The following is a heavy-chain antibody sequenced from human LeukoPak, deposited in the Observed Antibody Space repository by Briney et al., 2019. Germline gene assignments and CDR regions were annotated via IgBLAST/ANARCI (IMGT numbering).Heavy chain of an antibody. Sequence: GGSLRLSCAASGFTFSSYEMNWVRQAPGKGLEWVSYISSSGSTIYYADSVKGRFTISRDNAKNSLYLQMNSLRAEDTAVYYCARGAKGYCSSTSCPGAFDIWGQGTMVTVSS. CDR3: ARGAKGYCSSTSCPGAFDI. D-gene: IGHD2-2*01. V-gene: IGHV3-48*03. CDR1: GFTFSSYE. J-gene: IGHJ3*02. CDR2: ISSSGSTI.